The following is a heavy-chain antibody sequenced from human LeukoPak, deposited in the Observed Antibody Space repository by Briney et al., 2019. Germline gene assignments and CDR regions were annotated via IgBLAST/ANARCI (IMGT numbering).Heavy chain of an antibody. Sequence: ASVKDSCKATSRISLVRQAPGQGLEWMGWIGTYGGDTYYAQKFQGRITVTTDTSTSTVYTALRNLRSDDTAVYYCARDLWNFYDDSGYNRDFDSWGQGTLVTVSS. CDR3: ARDLWNFYDDSGYNRDFDS. CDR1: TSR. D-gene: IGHD3-22*01. CDR2: IGTYGGDT. V-gene: IGHV1-18*01. J-gene: IGHJ5*01.